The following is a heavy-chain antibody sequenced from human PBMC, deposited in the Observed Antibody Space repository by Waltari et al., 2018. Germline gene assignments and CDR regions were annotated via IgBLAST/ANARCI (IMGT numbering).Heavy chain of an antibody. CDR1: GGSFSGYY. CDR3: ARIRILRFLEWLFTPLYYYGMDV. CDR2: INHSGST. J-gene: IGHJ6*02. Sequence: QVQLQQWGAGLLKPSETLSLTCAVYGGSFSGYYWSWLRQPPGKGLEWIGEINHSGSTNYNPSLKSRVTISVDTSKNQFSLKLSSVTAADTAVYYCARIRILRFLEWLFTPLYYYGMDVWGQGTTVTVSS. V-gene: IGHV4-34*01. D-gene: IGHD3-3*01.